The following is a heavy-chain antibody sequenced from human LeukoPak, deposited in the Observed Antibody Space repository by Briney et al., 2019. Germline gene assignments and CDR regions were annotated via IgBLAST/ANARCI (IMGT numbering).Heavy chain of an antibody. J-gene: IGHJ3*02. D-gene: IGHD2-21*02. CDR1: GGSFSGYY. V-gene: IGHV4-34*01. CDR3: ATTICGGDCYLAFDI. CDR2: INHSGST. Sequence: SETLSLTCAVYGGSFSGYYWSWIRQPPGKGLEWIGEINHSGSTNYNPSLKSRVTISVDTSKNQFSLKLSSVTAADTAVYYCATTICGGDCYLAFDIWGQGTMVTVSS.